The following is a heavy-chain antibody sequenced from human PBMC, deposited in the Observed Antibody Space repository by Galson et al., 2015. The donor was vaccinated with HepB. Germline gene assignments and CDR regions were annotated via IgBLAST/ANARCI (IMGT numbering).Heavy chain of an antibody. CDR3: AKDWAATTNKYYGLDV. Sequence: SLRLSCAASGFTFSSYGVSWVRQAPGKGLEWVSAISGRGITTYYAESVKGRFTISRDNSRDTLFLQMNSLRADDTGVYYCAKDWAATTNKYYGLDVWGQGTTVSVSS. D-gene: IGHD4-17*01. J-gene: IGHJ6*02. CDR2: ISGRGITT. V-gene: IGHV3-23*01. CDR1: GFTFSSYG.